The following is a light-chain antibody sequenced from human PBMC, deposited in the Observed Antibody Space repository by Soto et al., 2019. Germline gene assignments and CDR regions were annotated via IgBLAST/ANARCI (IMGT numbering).Light chain of an antibody. J-gene: IGLJ1*01. Sequence: QSALTQPASLSVSPGQSSSISCTGTSSDVGGYTYVSWYQQHPDKAPKLMVYHVTNRPSGVSSRFSGSKSGNTASLTISGLQAEDEAVYYCSSYTSSNTFVFGTGTKVTVL. CDR3: SSYTSSNTFV. CDR1: SSDVGGYTY. V-gene: IGLV2-14*01. CDR2: HVT.